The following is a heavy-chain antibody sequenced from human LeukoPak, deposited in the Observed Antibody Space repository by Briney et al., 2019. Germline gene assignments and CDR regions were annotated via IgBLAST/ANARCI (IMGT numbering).Heavy chain of an antibody. V-gene: IGHV1-18*01. Sequence: GASVKVSCKASGYTFTSYGISWVRQAPGQGLEWMGWISAYNGNTNYAQKLQGRVTMTTDTSTSTAYMEPRSLRSDDTAVYYCARDGSGWPDYYYYGMDVWGQGTTVTVSS. CDR3: ARDGSGWPDYYYYGMDV. J-gene: IGHJ6*02. CDR1: GYTFTSYG. D-gene: IGHD6-19*01. CDR2: ISAYNGNT.